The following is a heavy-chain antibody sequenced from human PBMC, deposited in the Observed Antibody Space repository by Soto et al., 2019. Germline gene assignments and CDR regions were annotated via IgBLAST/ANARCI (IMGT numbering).Heavy chain of an antibody. J-gene: IGHJ4*02. CDR2: IIPIFGTA. CDR3: AGGGRDGYNGGDY. Sequence: QVQLVQSGAEVKKPGSSVKVSCKASGGTFSSYAISWVRQAPGQGLEWMGGIIPIFGTANYAQKFQGRVTITAAESTCTGYMEVSSLRSEDTAVYYCAGGGRDGYNGGDYWGQGTLVTVSS. CDR1: GGTFSSYA. V-gene: IGHV1-69*01. D-gene: IGHD5-12*01.